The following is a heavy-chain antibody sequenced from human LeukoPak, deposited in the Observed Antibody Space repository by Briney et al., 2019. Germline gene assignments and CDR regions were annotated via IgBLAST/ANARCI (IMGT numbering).Heavy chain of an antibody. J-gene: IGHJ4*02. CDR3: AKGYYGSGSYYPASFDY. CDR1: GFTFSSYA. V-gene: IGHV3-23*01. CDR2: ISGSGGST. Sequence: GGSLRLSCAASGFTFSSYAMSWVRQAPGKGLEWVSAISGSGGSTYYADSVKGRFTISRDNSKNTLYLQMNSLRAEDTAVYSCAKGYYGSGSYYPASFDYWGQGTLVTVSS. D-gene: IGHD3-10*01.